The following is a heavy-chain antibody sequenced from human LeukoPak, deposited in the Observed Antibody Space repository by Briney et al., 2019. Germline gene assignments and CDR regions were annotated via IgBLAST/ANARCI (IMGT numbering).Heavy chain of an antibody. CDR2: INPNSGGT. Sequence: ASVKVSCKASGYTFTGYYMRWVRQAPGQGLEWMGWINPNSGGTNYAQKFQGRVTMTRDTSISTAYMELSSLRSEDTAVYYCARGGYYGSGSYAFDIWGQGTMVTVSS. J-gene: IGHJ3*02. D-gene: IGHD3-10*01. CDR3: ARGGYYGSGSYAFDI. V-gene: IGHV1-2*02. CDR1: GYTFTGYY.